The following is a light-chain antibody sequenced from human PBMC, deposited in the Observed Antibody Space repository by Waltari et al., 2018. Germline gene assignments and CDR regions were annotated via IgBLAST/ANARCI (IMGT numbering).Light chain of an antibody. J-gene: IGKJ1*01. Sequence: DIVMTQSPDSLAVSLGERVTINGKSSQSVLYSSNNKNYLAWYQHKPGQPPKLLIYWASTRESGVPDPFIGSGSGTDFTLTITSLQAEDVAVYYCQQYYNTPWTFGQGTKVEI. V-gene: IGKV4-1*01. CDR3: QQYYNTPWT. CDR2: WAS. CDR1: QSVLYSSNNKNY.